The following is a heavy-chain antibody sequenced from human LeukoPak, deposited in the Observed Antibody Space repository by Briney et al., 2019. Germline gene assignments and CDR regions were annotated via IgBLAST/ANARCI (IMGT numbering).Heavy chain of an antibody. V-gene: IGHV1-18*01. J-gene: IGHJ5*02. CDR2: ISAHNGNT. CDR1: GYTFSNYG. Sequence: ASVNVSCKASGYTFSNYGITSVRQAPGQGLEWMGWISAHNGNTNYAQKVQGRVTVTTDTSTSTAYMELRSLRSDDTAIYYCARADEYDSSDLWGQGTLVTVSS. CDR3: ARADEYDSSDL. D-gene: IGHD3-22*01.